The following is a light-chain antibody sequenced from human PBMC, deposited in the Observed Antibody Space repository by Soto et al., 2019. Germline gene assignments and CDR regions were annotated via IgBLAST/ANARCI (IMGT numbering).Light chain of an antibody. Sequence: EIVLTQSPGTLSLSPGERATLSCRASQSVSSSYLAWYQQKPGQAPRLLIYGASSRATGIPDRFSGSGSGTDFTLTIIRLEPEDFAVYYCQQYGSSAWTFGQGTKVEIK. CDR3: QQYGSSAWT. V-gene: IGKV3-20*01. CDR1: QSVSSSY. CDR2: GAS. J-gene: IGKJ1*01.